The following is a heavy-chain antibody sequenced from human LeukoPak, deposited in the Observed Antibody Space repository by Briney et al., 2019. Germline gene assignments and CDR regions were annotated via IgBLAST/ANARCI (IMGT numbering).Heavy chain of an antibody. CDR2: IYPGDSDT. CDR1: GYPFTAYW. J-gene: IGHJ4*02. V-gene: IGHV5-51*01. CDR3: ARLAVVGLDF. Sequence: GESLHISYKTSGYPFTAYWIGWVRQMPGKGLEWMGIIYPGDSDTIYRTSFPGQVTISADKSISTAYLQWNSLKASDTAMYYCARLAVVGLDFWGQRNLVSASS. D-gene: IGHD3-3*01.